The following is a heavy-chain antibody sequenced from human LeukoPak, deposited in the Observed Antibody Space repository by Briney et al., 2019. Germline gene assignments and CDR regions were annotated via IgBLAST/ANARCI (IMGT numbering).Heavy chain of an antibody. CDR3: AKDATAVVGTVYMDV. J-gene: IGHJ6*03. CDR2: ISNTGDII. Sequence: TGGSLRLSCAASGFTFSNYEMNWVRQAPGKGLEWISHISNTGDIIHYADSVEGRFTISRDNAKNSLYLQMNSLRAEDTAVYYCAKDATAVVGTVYMDVWGTGTTVTISS. V-gene: IGHV3-48*03. CDR1: GFTFSNYE. D-gene: IGHD6-13*01.